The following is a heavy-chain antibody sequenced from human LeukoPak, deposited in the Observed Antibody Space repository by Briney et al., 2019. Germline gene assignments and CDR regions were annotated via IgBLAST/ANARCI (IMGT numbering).Heavy chain of an antibody. CDR2: IKQDGSDR. V-gene: IGHV3-7*03. D-gene: IGHD6-19*01. CDR3: VRNLAVAGTCFDS. J-gene: IGHJ4*02. CDR1: GFTFRNYW. Sequence: GGSLRLSCAASGFTFRNYWMSWVRQAPGTGLEWVANIKQDGSDRNYVTSVRGRFTISRDNAESSLYLQMNSLRVGDTAVYYCVRNLAVAGTCFDSWGQGTLVTVSS.